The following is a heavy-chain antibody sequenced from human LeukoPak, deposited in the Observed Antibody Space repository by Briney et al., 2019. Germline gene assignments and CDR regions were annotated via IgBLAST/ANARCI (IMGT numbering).Heavy chain of an antibody. D-gene: IGHD2-2*01. V-gene: IGHV4-38-2*01. Sequence: SETLSLTCAVSGYSISSGYYWGWIRQPPGEGLEWIGSIYHSGSTYYNPSLKSRVTISVDTSKNQFSLKLSSVTAADTAVYYCARVYCSSTSCYGPSQYFQHWGQGTLVTVSS. J-gene: IGHJ1*01. CDR3: ARVYCSSTSCYGPSQYFQH. CDR2: IYHSGST. CDR1: GYSISSGYY.